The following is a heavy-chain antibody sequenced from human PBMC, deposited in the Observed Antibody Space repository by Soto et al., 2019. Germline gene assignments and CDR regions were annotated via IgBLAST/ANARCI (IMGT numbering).Heavy chain of an antibody. CDR3: AARTEYYDSSGYPMGFDY. CDR2: IVVGSGNT. V-gene: IGHV1-58*01. J-gene: IGHJ4*02. Sequence: SVKVSCKASGFTFTSSAVQWVRQARGQRLEWIGWIVVGSGNTNYAQKFQERVTITRDMSTSTAYMELSSLRSEDTAVYYCAARTEYYDSSGYPMGFDYWGQGTLVTVSS. CDR1: GFTFTSSA. D-gene: IGHD3-22*01.